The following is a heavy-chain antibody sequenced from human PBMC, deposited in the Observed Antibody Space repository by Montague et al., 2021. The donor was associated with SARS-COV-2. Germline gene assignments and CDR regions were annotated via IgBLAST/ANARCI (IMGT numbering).Heavy chain of an antibody. CDR1: GFSLTTTTVG. J-gene: IGHJ2*01. CDR2: IYWDDDK. CDR3: ARTYGSGRGFDL. V-gene: IGHV2-5*02. Sequence: PALVKPTHPLSLICTFSGFSLTTTTVGVGWIRQPPGRPLEWLTVIYWDDDKRYSPSLKSRLTISKDTSKNQVVLTMTNMDPVDTATYYCARTYGSGRGFDLWGRGTLVTVSS. D-gene: IGHD3-10*01.